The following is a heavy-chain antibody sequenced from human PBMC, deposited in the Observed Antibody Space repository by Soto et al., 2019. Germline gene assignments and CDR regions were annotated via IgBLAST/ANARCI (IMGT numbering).Heavy chain of an antibody. CDR2: IGTAGDP. CDR3: ARGSRLGSYGYFDY. J-gene: IGHJ4*02. D-gene: IGHD1-26*01. Sequence: EVQLVESGGGLVQPGGSLRLSCAASGFTFSNYDMHWVRQATGKGLEWVSSIGTAGDPYYPGSVKGRFTISRENAKNSLYLQLSSLRAGDTAVYYCARGSRLGSYGYFDYWGQGTLVTVSS. CDR1: GFTFSNYD. V-gene: IGHV3-13*05.